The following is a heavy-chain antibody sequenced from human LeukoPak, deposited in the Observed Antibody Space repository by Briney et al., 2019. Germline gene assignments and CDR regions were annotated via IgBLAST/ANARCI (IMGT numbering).Heavy chain of an antibody. Sequence: SETLSLTCTVSGGSISSYYWSWIRQPPGKGLEWIGYIYYSGTTNYNPSLNSRVTISVDTSKNQFSLKLSSVTAADTAVYYCARGSRYSYGSPAYYYYYGMDVWGQGTTVTVSS. V-gene: IGHV4-59*12. D-gene: IGHD5-18*01. CDR1: GGSISSYY. CDR2: IYYSGTT. CDR3: ARGSRYSYGSPAYYYYYGMDV. J-gene: IGHJ6*02.